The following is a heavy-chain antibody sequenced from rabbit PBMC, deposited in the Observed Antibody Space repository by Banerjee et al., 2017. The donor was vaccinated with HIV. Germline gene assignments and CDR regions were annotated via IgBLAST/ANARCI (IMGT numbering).Heavy chain of an antibody. CDR2: IYAGNTGNT. CDR1: GFSFSSSYT. CDR3: ARDLAGVIGWNFDL. V-gene: IGHV1S40*01. Sequence: QSLEESGGGLVQPEGSLTLTCTASGFSFSSSYTMCWVRQAPGKGLEWIACIYAGNTGNTNYASWAKGRFTISKTSSTTVTLQMTSLTVADTATYFCARDLAGVIGWNFDLWGPGTLVTVS. D-gene: IGHD4-1*01. J-gene: IGHJ4*01.